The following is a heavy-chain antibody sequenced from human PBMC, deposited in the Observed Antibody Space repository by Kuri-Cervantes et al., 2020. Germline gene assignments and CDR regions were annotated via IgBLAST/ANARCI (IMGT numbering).Heavy chain of an antibody. CDR3: ARDLGIVVVPAASA. CDR1: GLTSSDYH. J-gene: IGHJ4*02. D-gene: IGHD2-2*01. Sequence: GESLKISCAASGLTSSDYHMDWVRQAPGKGLVWVSRINSDGSSTSYADSVKGRFTISRDNAKNTLYLQMNSLRAEDTAVYYCARDLGIVVVPAASAWGQGTLVTVSS. CDR2: INSDGSST. V-gene: IGHV3-74*01.